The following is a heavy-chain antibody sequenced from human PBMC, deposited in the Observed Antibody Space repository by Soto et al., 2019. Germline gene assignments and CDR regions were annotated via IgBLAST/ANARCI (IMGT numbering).Heavy chain of an antibody. D-gene: IGHD2-15*01. CDR2: IYYSGST. CDR3: ARGNFNVVVVADNWFDP. J-gene: IGHJ5*02. V-gene: IGHV4-31*03. CDR1: GGSISSGGYY. Sequence: SETLSLTCTVSGGSISSGGYYWSWIRQHPGKGLEWIGYIYYSGSTYYNPSLKSRVTISVDTSKNQFSLKLSSVTAADTAVYYCARGNFNVVVVADNWFDPWGQGTLVTVSS.